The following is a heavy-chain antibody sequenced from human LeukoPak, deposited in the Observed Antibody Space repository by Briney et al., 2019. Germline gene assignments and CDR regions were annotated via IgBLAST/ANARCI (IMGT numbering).Heavy chain of an antibody. CDR3: ARSYDSSGYHRLVFDY. CDR1: GFTFSSYV. J-gene: IGHJ4*02. V-gene: IGHV3-30-3*01. Sequence: GGSLRLSCAASGFTFSSYVIHWVRQAPGKGLEWVAVISYDGSNKYYADSVKGRFTISRDNSKNTLYLQMNSLRAEDTAVYYCARSYDSSGYHRLVFDYWGQGTLVTVSS. CDR2: ISYDGSNK. D-gene: IGHD3-22*01.